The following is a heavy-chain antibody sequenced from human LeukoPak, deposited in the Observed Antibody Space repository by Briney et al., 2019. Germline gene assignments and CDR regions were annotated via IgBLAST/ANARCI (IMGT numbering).Heavy chain of an antibody. Sequence: QPGGSLRLSCAASRFTFSLYWMTWVRQAPGKGLEWVARINPDGNEKTYVDSVKGRFTISRDNAKNTLYLQVNSLRAEDTAVYYCARGNYGLDVWGQGTTVTVSS. CDR2: INPDGNEK. V-gene: IGHV3-7*02. J-gene: IGHJ6*02. CDR3: ARGNYGLDV. CDR1: RFTFSLYW.